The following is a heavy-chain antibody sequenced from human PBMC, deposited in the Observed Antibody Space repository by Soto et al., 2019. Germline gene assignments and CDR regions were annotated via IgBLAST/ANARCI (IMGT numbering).Heavy chain of an antibody. CDR3: ARDVLAAAGKNYYYYGMDV. J-gene: IGHJ6*02. CDR1: GYTFTSYG. CDR2: ISAYNGNT. D-gene: IGHD6-13*01. Sequence: QVQLVESGAEVKKPGASVKVSCKASGYTFTSYGISWMRQAPGQGLEWMGWISAYNGNTNYAQKLQGRVTMTTDTSTSTAYMELRSLRSDDTAVYYCARDVLAAAGKNYYYYGMDVWGQGTTVTVSS. V-gene: IGHV1-18*01.